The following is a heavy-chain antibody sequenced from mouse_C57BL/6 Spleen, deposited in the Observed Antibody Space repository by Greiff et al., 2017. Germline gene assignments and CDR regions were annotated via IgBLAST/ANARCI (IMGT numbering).Heavy chain of an antibody. CDR2: IDPSDSET. Sequence: QVQLQQPGAELVRPGSSVKLSCKASGYTFTSYWMHWVKQRPIQGLEWIGNIDPSDSETHYNQKFKDKATLTVDKSSSTAYMQLSSLTSEDSAVYYGARPKFTGYFDVWGTGTTVTVSS. CDR3: ARPKFTGYFDV. J-gene: IGHJ1*03. CDR1: GYTFTSYW. V-gene: IGHV1-52*01.